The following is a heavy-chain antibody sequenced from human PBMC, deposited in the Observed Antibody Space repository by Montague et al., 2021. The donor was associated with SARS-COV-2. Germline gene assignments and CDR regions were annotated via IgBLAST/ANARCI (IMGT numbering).Heavy chain of an antibody. CDR1: GGSISSGSY. Sequence: SETLSLTCTVSGGSISSGSYWGWIRQPPGKGLEWIGTSDHSGITYYSPSLKSRVTISLDTSKNQLSLNLDSVTASDTAMYYCARVISTVAGANFYFDYWGQGTLVTVSS. V-gene: IGHV4-38-2*02. CDR3: ARVISTVAGANFYFDY. CDR2: SDHSGIT. J-gene: IGHJ4*02. D-gene: IGHD4/OR15-4a*01.